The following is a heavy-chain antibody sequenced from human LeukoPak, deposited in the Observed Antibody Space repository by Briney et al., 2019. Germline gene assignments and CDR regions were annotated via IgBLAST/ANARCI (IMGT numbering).Heavy chain of an antibody. D-gene: IGHD3-22*01. Sequence: GGSLRLYCAASGFTFSSYWMSWVRQAPGKGLEWVANIKQDGSEKYYVDSVKGRFTISRDNAKNSLYLQMNSLRAEDTAVYYCARDQNYYDSSGYYYPEYFQHWGQGTLVTVSS. CDR2: IKQDGSEK. CDR3: ARDQNYYDSSGYYYPEYFQH. V-gene: IGHV3-7*01. J-gene: IGHJ1*01. CDR1: GFTFSSYW.